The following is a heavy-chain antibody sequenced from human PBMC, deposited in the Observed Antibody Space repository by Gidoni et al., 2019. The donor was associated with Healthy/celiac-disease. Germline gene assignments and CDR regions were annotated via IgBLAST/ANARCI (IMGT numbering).Heavy chain of an antibody. D-gene: IGHD6-19*01. CDR1: GGSISSGNYY. Sequence: QVQLQESGPGLVKPSQTLSLTCTVSGGSISSGNYYWSWIRQPAGKGLEWIGRIYTSVSTNYNPSLKSRVTISVDTSKNQFSLRLSSVTAADTAVYYCARGSTRYSSGWYFDNWGQGTLVTVSS. J-gene: IGHJ4*02. CDR2: IYTSVST. V-gene: IGHV4-61*02. CDR3: ARGSTRYSSGWYFDN.